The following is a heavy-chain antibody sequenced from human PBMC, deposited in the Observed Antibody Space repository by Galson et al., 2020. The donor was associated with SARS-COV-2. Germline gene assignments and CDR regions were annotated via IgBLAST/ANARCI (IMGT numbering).Heavy chain of an antibody. V-gene: IGHV5-51*01. CDR2: ISPEGSDT. J-gene: IGHJ4*02. CDR3: TSRPISCDGGTCLNSDY. Sequence: GESLKISCQGFGYMFNTHWIGWVRQTAGKGLEWMGIISPEGSDTKYSPSFQGQVTISADKSISTAYLQWNSLKASDTAIYYCTSRPISCDGGTCLNSDYWGQGTLVTVSS. CDR1: GYMFNTHW. D-gene: IGHD2-21*01.